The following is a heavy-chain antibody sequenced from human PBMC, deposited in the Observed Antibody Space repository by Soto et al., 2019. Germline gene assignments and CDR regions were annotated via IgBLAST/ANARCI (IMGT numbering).Heavy chain of an antibody. D-gene: IGHD4-17*01. CDR2: INPYNGNT. CDR3: ARGCIAVTTHLCY. J-gene: IGHJ4*02. Sequence: QVQLVQSGAEIKKPGASVKVSCKASGYTFNTYGITWVRQAPGQGLEWMGWINPYNGNTKFAQKLQDRVTMTPATSTSTAYMELAILRSDDTAVYYCARGCIAVTTHLCYWCQGALVTVSS. CDR1: GYTFNTYG. V-gene: IGHV1-18*01.